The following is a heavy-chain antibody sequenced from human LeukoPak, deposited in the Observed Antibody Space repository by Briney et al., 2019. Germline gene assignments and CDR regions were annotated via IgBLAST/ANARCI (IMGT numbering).Heavy chain of an antibody. J-gene: IGHJ4*02. CDR1: AYTXTDYY. V-gene: IGHV1-2*02. Sequence: ASVEVSCKASAYTXTDYYIHGVRQAPGQGLEWMGWFSPKSGGTNYAQKFQGRITMTSDTSSATAYMELSGLRFDDTAVYYCARDLGSSGWFLDYWGQGTLVTVSS. CDR2: FSPKSGGT. CDR3: ARDLGSSGWFLDY. D-gene: IGHD6-19*01.